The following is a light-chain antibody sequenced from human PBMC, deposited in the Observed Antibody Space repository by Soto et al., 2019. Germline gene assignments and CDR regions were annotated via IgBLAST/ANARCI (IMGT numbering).Light chain of an antibody. Sequence: EIVMTQSPATLSVSPGERATLSCRASQSISTELAWYKQKPDQPPRLLIYSASTRATGVPARFTGSGSGSEFTLTISGLLSEDFAVYYCQQGHNWPLTFGQGTRLEI. CDR3: QQGHNWPLT. V-gene: IGKV3-15*01. CDR2: SAS. J-gene: IGKJ2*01. CDR1: QSISTE.